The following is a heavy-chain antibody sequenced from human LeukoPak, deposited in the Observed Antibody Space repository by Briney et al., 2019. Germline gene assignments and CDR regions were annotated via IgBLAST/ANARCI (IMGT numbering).Heavy chain of an antibody. D-gene: IGHD3-10*01. CDR3: ARVRLVRTVGSPFDY. CDR2: IWYDGSNK. J-gene: IGHJ4*02. V-gene: IGHV3-33*01. CDR1: GFTFSSYG. Sequence: PGGSLRLSCAASGFTFSSYGMHWVRQAPGKGLAWVAVIWYDGSNKYYADSVKGRFTISRDNSKNTLYLQMNSLRAEDTAVYYCARVRLVRTVGSPFDYWGQGTLVTVSS.